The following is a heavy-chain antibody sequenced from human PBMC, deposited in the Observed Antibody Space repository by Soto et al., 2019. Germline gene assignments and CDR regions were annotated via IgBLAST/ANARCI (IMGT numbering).Heavy chain of an antibody. CDR2: IDHSGGT. V-gene: IGHV4-34*01. Sequence: QVQLQQWGTKLSEPSETLSLSCGVYGGSFSGDCWSWIRQPPGKGLEWIGEIDHSGGTNYNASLKSRVTISADTSNNQFSLKLSSVTAADTAIYYCARGRLGGAANWGQGTLVTVSS. CDR1: GGSFSGDC. D-gene: IGHD3-16*01. CDR3: ARGRLGGAAN. J-gene: IGHJ4*02.